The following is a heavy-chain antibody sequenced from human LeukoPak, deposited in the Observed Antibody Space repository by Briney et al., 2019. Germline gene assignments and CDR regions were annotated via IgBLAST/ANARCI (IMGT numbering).Heavy chain of an antibody. V-gene: IGHV3-23*01. CDR3: AKEGVSSGWYRGACDI. CDR2: ISSGGTT. D-gene: IGHD6-19*01. Sequence: GGSLRLSCAASGFNFCNYAMIWVPHAPGKGLEWVSVISSGGTTYYADSVEGRFTISRDNSKNTLYLQMNSPRAEDTAIYYCAKEGVSSGWYRGACDIWGQGTMVTVSS. CDR1: GFNFCNYA. J-gene: IGHJ3*02.